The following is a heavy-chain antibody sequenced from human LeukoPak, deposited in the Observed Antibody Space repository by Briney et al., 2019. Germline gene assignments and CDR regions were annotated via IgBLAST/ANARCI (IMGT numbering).Heavy chain of an antibody. CDR1: GFPFTSYY. CDR3: ARGYSPTIRTTGNDY. D-gene: IGHD1-1*01. V-gene: IGHV1-46*01. J-gene: IGHJ4*02. Sequence: ASVKVSCKTSGFPFTSYYMHWVRQAPGQGLEWMGIINPSGGSTTYAQKFQGRVTMTRDTSTSTAYMELHSLTSEDTAVYYCARGYSPTIRTTGNDYWGQGTLVTVSS. CDR2: INPSGGST.